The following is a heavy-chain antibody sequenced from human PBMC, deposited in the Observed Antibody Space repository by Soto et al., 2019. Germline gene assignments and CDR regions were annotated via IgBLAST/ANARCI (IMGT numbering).Heavy chain of an antibody. J-gene: IGHJ4*02. D-gene: IGHD1-26*01. CDR2: IIPIFGTA. CDR3: ARDGGRHSGGIAY. CDR1: GGTFSSYS. Sequence: QVQLVQSGAEVKKPGSSVKVSCKAAGGTFSSYSINWVRQAPGQGLEWMGEIIPIFGTANHAQKFQGRVTITADESTSTAYMGLSSLRSEDTAVYYCARDGGRHSGGIAYWGQGTLVTVSS. V-gene: IGHV1-69*01.